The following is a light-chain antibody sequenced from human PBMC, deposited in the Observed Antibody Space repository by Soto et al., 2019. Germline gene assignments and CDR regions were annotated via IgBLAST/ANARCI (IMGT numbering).Light chain of an antibody. CDR2: DAS. J-gene: IGKJ4*01. Sequence: IHMTQSPSSLSASVGDGVTITCRASQSISSYVSWYQQKPGKAPKLLIYDASSLESGVPSRFSGSGYGTEFTLTISSLQTDDFATYYCQQYNSYLLTFGGGTKVDTK. V-gene: IGKV1-5*01. CDR1: QSISSY. CDR3: QQYNSYLLT.